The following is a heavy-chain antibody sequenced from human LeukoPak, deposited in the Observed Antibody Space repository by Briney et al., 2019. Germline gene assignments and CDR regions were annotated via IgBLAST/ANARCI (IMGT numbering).Heavy chain of an antibody. D-gene: IGHD5/OR15-5a*01. CDR3: ARGSTLFDY. V-gene: IGHV4-59*01. CDR2: IYYSGST. J-gene: IGHJ4*02. Sequence: SETLSLTCTVSGGSTSSYYWSWIRQPPGKGLEWIGYIYYSGSTNYNPSLKSRVTISVDTSKNQFSLKLSSVTAADTAVYYCARGSTLFDYWGQGTLVTVSS. CDR1: GGSTSSYY.